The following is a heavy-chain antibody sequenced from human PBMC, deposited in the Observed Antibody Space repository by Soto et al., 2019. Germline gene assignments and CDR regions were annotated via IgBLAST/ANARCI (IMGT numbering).Heavy chain of an antibody. D-gene: IGHD1-26*01. CDR3: AREGWELLGDAFDI. V-gene: IGHV4-61*01. CDR1: GGSVSSGSYY. Sequence: QVQLQESGPGLVKPSETLSLTCTVSGGSVSSGSYYWSWIRQPPGKGLEWIGYIYYSGSTNYNPSLTSRVTISVDTSKNQFSLKLSSVTAADTAVYYCAREGWELLGDAFDIWGQGTMVTVSS. CDR2: IYYSGST. J-gene: IGHJ3*02.